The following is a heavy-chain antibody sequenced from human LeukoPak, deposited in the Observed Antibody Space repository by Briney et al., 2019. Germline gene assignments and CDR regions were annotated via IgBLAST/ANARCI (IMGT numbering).Heavy chain of an antibody. Sequence: GESLKISCKGLGXSFSTYWNAWVRQRPGKGVEWMGIIYPGGSETRYDPSFQGQVTISADTSTSTAYLQWSSLRASDTAMYYCARASRDGYNQNFDHWGQGTQVTVSS. D-gene: IGHD5-24*01. CDR1: GXSFSTYW. CDR3: ARASRDGYNQNFDH. V-gene: IGHV5-51*01. J-gene: IGHJ4*02. CDR2: IYPGGSET.